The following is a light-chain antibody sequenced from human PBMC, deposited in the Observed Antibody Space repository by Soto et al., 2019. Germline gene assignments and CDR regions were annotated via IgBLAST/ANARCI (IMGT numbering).Light chain of an antibody. Sequence: EIVMTQSPATLSVSPGERATLSCRASQTISNSLAWYQQKPGQVPRLLIYGASTRATGIPDRFSGSGSATDFTLTISSLQSEDSAVYYCHHYNNWPPYTFGQGTKLEIK. J-gene: IGKJ2*01. CDR2: GAS. CDR1: QTISNS. CDR3: HHYNNWPPYT. V-gene: IGKV3D-15*01.